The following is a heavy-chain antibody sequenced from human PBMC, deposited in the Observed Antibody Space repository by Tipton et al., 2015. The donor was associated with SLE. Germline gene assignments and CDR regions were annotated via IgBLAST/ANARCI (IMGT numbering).Heavy chain of an antibody. D-gene: IGHD6-13*01. CDR2: IIPIFGTA. J-gene: IGHJ4*02. CDR1: GGAFSSYA. V-gene: IGHV1-69*06. Sequence: QLVQSGAEVKKPGSSVKVSCKASGGAFSSYAISWVRQAPGQGLEWMGGIIPIFGTANYAQKFQGRVTMTTDTSTSTAYMELRSLRSDDTAVYYCTLAAAGRMSFDYWGQGTLVTVSS. CDR3: TLAAAGRMSFDY.